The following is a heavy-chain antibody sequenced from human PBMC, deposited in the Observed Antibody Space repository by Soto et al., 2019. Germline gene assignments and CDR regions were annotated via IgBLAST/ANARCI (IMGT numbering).Heavy chain of an antibody. D-gene: IGHD6-25*01. J-gene: IGHJ4*02. CDR2: IYSTGIT. CDR1: GGSITNYY. CDR3: AKDLGSGGGFDY. Sequence: SETLSLTCTVSGGSITNYYWSWIRQSPGRELEWIGYIYSTGITKYSPSLKSRVTISVDTSNNQYSLKLTSVTAADTAVYYCAKDLGSGGGFDYWGQGTRVTVS. V-gene: IGHV4-59*01.